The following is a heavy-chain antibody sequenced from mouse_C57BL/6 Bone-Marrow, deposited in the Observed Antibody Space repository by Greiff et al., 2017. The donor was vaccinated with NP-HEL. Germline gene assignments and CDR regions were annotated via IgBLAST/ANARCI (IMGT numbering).Heavy chain of an antibody. CDR2: IFPGCGTT. Sequence: VQLQQSGPELVKPGASVKISCKASGYTFTDYYINWVKQRPGQGLEWIGVIFPGCGTTYYNEKFKGKATLTVDKSSSTAYMLLSSLTSEDSAVFFCSGSYYSNCYSIAYWGQGTLVTVSS. D-gene: IGHD2-5*01. CDR1: GYTFTDYY. V-gene: IGHV1-75*01. J-gene: IGHJ4*01. CDR3: SGSYYSNCYSIAY.